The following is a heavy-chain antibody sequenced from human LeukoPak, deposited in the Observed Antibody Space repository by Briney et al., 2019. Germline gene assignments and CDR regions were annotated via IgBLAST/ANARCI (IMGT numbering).Heavy chain of an antibody. D-gene: IGHD2-21*01. CDR2: ISTGSSTT. CDR1: GFTFRSYS. V-gene: IGHV3-48*02. J-gene: IGHJ4*02. Sequence: GGSLRLSSAAPGFTFRSYSMNWVRQAPGKGLEWVSYISTGSSTTYYADSVKGRFTISRDNAKNTLYLQMNSLRDEDTAVYYTARLRLSYCGGDCYFGWGQGTLVTVSS. CDR3: ARLRLSYCGGDCYFG.